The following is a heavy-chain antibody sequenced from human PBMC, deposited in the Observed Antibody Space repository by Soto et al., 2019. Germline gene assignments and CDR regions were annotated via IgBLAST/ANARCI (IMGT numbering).Heavy chain of an antibody. CDR1: GFPFSSYV. CDR2: ISGGGSNT. D-gene: IGHD4-4*01. J-gene: IGHJ4*02. V-gene: IGHV3-23*01. CDR3: AKDSNKYSSSLRGRYFDY. Sequence: GSLRLSCAASGFPFSSYVMSWVRQAPGKGLEWVSGISGGGSNTFYADYVKGRFTISRDNSKNTLLLQMNSLGAEDTAVYYCAKDSNKYSSSLRGRYFDYWGQGIGVTVSS.